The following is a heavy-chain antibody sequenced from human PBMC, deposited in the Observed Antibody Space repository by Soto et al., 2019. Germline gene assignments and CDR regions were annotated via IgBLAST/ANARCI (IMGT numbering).Heavy chain of an antibody. D-gene: IGHD6-13*01. CDR3: ARFRVEVSCSSMYYYGMDV. J-gene: IGHJ6*02. CDR1: GYTFTGYY. CDR2: INPNSGGT. V-gene: IGHV1-2*02. Sequence: ASVKVSCKASGYTFTGYYMHWVRQAPGQGLEWMGWINPNSGGTNYAQKFQGRVTMTRDTSISTAYMELSRLRSDDTAVYYCARFRVEVSCSSMYYYGMDVWGQGATVTVSS.